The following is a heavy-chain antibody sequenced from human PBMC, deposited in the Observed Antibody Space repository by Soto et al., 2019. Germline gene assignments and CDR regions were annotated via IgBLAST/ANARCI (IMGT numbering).Heavy chain of an antibody. CDR3: AADYDGLLA. J-gene: IGHJ5*02. CDR2: IVPIHDTT. V-gene: IGHV1-69*01. Sequence: QVQLVQTGAEVKRPGSSVNVSCTASRGTFSNYAIHWVRQAPGQGLEWMGGIVPIHDTTDYAQKFQGRVTITAGEPSSAAYMELRSLRSADTAVYYCAADYDGLLAWGQGTLVTVSS. CDR1: RGTFSNYA. D-gene: IGHD3-3*01.